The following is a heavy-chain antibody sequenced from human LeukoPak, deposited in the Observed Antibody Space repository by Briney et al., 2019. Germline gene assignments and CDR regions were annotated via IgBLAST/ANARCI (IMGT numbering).Heavy chain of an antibody. Sequence: SETLSLTCTVSGGSINGYYGSWIRQPAGKGLEWIGHIYNTDINKYSPSLNNRVTISLDKSKNQFSLKLSSVTAADTAVYHCARRPGAVADGPTHAFDIWGQGTMVTVSS. CDR1: GGSINGYY. J-gene: IGHJ3*02. CDR2: IYNTDIN. D-gene: IGHD6-19*01. CDR3: ARRPGAVADGPTHAFDI. V-gene: IGHV4-4*08.